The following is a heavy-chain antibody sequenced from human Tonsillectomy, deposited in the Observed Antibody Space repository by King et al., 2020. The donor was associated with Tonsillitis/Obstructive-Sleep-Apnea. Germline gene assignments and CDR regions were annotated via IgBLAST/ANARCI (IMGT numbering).Heavy chain of an antibody. J-gene: IGHJ4*02. CDR2: INPSGGST. CDR3: ARDLGDYYDSSGYYPPSYYFDY. V-gene: IGHV1-46*01. Sequence: QLVQSGAEVKKPGASVKVSCKASGYTFTSYYMHWVRQAPGQGLEWMGIINPSGGSTSYAQKFQGRVTMTRDTSTSTVYMELSSLRSEDTAVYYFARDLGDYYDSSGYYPPSYYFDYWGQGTLVTVSS. CDR1: GYTFTSYY. D-gene: IGHD3-22*01.